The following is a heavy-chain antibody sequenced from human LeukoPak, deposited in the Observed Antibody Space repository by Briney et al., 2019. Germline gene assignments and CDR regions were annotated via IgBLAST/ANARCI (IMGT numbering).Heavy chain of an antibody. CDR3: ARDFDY. V-gene: IGHV3-30*04. CDR1: GFTFSSYA. Sequence: PGGSLRLSCAASGFTFSSYAMHWVRKAPGKGLEWVAVISYDGSNKYYADSVHARLTISRDNSKNTLYLQMNSHRADDNAAKYCARDFDYWGQRTLVTVSS. CDR2: ISYDGSNK. J-gene: IGHJ4*02.